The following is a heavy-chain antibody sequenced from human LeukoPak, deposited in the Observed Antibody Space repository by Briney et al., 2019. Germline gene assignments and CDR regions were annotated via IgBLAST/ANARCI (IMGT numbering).Heavy chain of an antibody. Sequence: PGGSLRLSCAASGFTFSSYEMHWVRQAPGKGLEWVSYISSSGSTIYYADSVKGRFTISRDNAKNSLYLQMNSLRAEDTAVYYCARDKSAGYSSSWYLRGEYYYYYGMDVWGQGTTVTVSS. J-gene: IGHJ6*02. CDR3: ARDKSAGYSSSWYLRGEYYYYYGMDV. D-gene: IGHD6-13*01. CDR1: GFTFSSYE. CDR2: ISSSGSTI. V-gene: IGHV3-48*03.